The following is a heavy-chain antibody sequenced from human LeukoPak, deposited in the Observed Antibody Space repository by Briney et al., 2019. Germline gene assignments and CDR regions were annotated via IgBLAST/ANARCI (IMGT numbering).Heavy chain of an antibody. D-gene: IGHD4-17*01. V-gene: IGHV3-23*01. J-gene: IGHJ4*02. CDR3: AKDRKWLTTVTTFDY. CDR1: GFTFSSYA. CDR2: ISGSGGST. Sequence: GGSLRLSCAASGFTFSSYAMSWVRQAPGKGLEWVSAISGSGGSTYYADSVKGRFTISRDDSKNTLYLQMNSLRAEDTAVYYCAKDRKWLTTVTTFDYWGQGTLVTVSS.